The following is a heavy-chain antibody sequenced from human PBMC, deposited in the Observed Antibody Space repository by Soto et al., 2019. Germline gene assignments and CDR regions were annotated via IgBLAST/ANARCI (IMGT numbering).Heavy chain of an antibody. CDR3: ARGLAGGSSPYYYYGMDV. CDR2: INHSGST. D-gene: IGHD3-16*01. V-gene: IGHV4-34*01. Sequence: SETLSLTCAVYGGSFSGYYWSWIRQPPGKGLEWIGEINHSGSTNYNPSLKSRVTISVDTSKNQFSLKLSSVTAADTAVYYCARGLAGGSSPYYYYGMDVWGQGTTVTVSS. CDR1: GGSFSGYY. J-gene: IGHJ6*02.